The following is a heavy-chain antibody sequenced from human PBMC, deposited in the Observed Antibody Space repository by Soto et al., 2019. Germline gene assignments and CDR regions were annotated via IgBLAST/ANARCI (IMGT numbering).Heavy chain of an antibody. J-gene: IGHJ4*02. V-gene: IGHV3-64D*06. CDR3: VKETLIYGWLVQGGYFDY. CDR1: GFTFSSYA. D-gene: IGHD6-19*01. Sequence: PGGSLRLSCSASGFTFSSYAMHWVRQAPGKGLEYVSAISSNGGSTYYADSVKGRFTISRDNSKNTLYLQMSSLRAEDTAVYYCVKETLIYGWLVQGGYFDYWGQGTLVTVSS. CDR2: ISSNGGST.